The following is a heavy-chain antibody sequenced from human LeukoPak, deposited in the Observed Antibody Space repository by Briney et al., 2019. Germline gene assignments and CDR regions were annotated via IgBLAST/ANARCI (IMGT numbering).Heavy chain of an antibody. D-gene: IGHD7-27*01. J-gene: IGHJ2*01. CDR3: ARELVSLGTGYFDL. CDR1: GFTFGTYG. CDR2: ITGSSTWT. V-gene: IGHV3-23*01. Sequence: PGGSLRLSCEDSGFTFGTYGMTWVRQAPGKGLEWVSGITGSSTWTYYADSVRGRFTISRDNSKNTLHLQMNNLPADDTAIYYCARELVSLGTGYFDLWGRGTLVTVSS.